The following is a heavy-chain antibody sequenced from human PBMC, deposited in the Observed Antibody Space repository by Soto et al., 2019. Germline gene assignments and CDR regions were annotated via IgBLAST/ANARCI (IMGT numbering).Heavy chain of an antibody. J-gene: IGHJ4*02. CDR2: IDPSDSYT. D-gene: IGHD3-3*01. CDR3: ASQDTVTIFGVVREFDY. V-gene: IGHV5-10-1*01. CDR1: GYSFTSYW. Sequence: GESLKISCKGSGYSFTSYWISWVRQMPGKGLEWMGRIDPSDSYTNYSPSFQGHVTISADKSISTAYLQWSSLKASDTAMYYCASQDTVTIFGVVREFDYWGQGTLVTVSS.